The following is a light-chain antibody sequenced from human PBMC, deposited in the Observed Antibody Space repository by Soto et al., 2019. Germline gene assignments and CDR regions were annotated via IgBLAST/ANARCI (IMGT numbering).Light chain of an antibody. J-gene: IGKJ5*01. Sequence: MAQSPATLPSSLGARVTITCRASQSISTRLAWYQPKQASTPNVLNYDDSGLEIRAPSRCSGCGKEIEFTITSLRPQHDEFATCQHHQNNTSSRTFGQGTRLEI. CDR2: DDS. V-gene: IGKV1-5*01. CDR3: HQNNTSSRT. CDR1: QSISTR.